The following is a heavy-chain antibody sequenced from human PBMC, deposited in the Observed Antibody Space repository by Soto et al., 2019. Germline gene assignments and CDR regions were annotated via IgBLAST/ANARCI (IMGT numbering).Heavy chain of an antibody. CDR1: GGSISSYY. Sequence: SETLSLTCTVSGGSISSYYWSWIRQPPGKGLEWIGYIYYSGSTNYNPSLKSRVTISVDTSKNQFSLKLSSVTAADTAVYYCARGGSGPGSYEPYYYYGMDVWGQGTKVTVSS. V-gene: IGHV4-59*01. CDR2: IYYSGST. CDR3: ARGGSGPGSYEPYYYYGMDV. D-gene: IGHD3-10*01. J-gene: IGHJ6*02.